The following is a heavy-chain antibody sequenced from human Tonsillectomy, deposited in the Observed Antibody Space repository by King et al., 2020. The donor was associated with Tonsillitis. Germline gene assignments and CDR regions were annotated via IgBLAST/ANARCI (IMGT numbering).Heavy chain of an antibody. CDR1: GYSFTSYW. Sequence: QLVQSGAEVKKPGESLKISCKGSGYSFTSYWIGWVRQMPGKGLEWMGSIYPGDSDTRYSPSFQGQVTISADKSTRTAYLQWRSLKASDTAMYYCAGLGPYLGATRPFDYWGQGTLVTVSS. CDR3: AGLGPYLGATRPFDY. D-gene: IGHD1-26*01. CDR2: IYPGDSDT. J-gene: IGHJ4*02. V-gene: IGHV5-51*01.